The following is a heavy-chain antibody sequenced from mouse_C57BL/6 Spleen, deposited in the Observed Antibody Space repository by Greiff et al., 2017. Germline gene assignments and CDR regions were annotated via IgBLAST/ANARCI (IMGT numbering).Heavy chain of an antibody. V-gene: IGHV1-53*01. Sequence: VQLQQPGTELVKPGASVKLSCKASGYTFTSYWMHWVKQRPGQGLEWIGNINPGNGGTNYNEKFKSKATLTVDKSSSAAYMQLSSLTSEDSAVYYCARVKEREYGYDEGVFDYWGQGTTLTVSS. D-gene: IGHD2-14*01. CDR1: GYTFTSYW. CDR2: INPGNGGT. J-gene: IGHJ2*01. CDR3: ARVKEREYGYDEGVFDY.